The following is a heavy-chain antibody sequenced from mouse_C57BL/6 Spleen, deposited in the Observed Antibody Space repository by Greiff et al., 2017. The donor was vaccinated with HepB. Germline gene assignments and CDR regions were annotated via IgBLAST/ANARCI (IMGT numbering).Heavy chain of an antibody. Sequence: EVMLVESGGGLVKPGGSLKLSCAASGFTFSDYGMHWVRQAPEKGLEWVAYISSGSSTIYYADTVKGRFTISRDNAKNTLFLQMTSLRSEDTAMYYCAYYYGSSYGYYAMDYWGQGTSVTVSS. CDR3: AYYYGSSYGYYAMDY. CDR1: GFTFSDYG. J-gene: IGHJ4*01. CDR2: ISSGSSTI. V-gene: IGHV5-17*01. D-gene: IGHD1-1*01.